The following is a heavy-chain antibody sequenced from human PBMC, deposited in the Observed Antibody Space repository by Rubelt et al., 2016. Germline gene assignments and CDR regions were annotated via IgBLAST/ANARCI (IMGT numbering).Heavy chain of an antibody. D-gene: IGHD2-15*01. CDR3: ASSGGASFDR. J-gene: IGHJ3*02. V-gene: IGHV3-30*04. Sequence: GKGLEWVAAIVYDGSKQHYADSVKGRFIISRDNARNTLSLQMNSLRADDSAVYYCASSGGASFDRWGQGTLVTVSS. CDR2: IVYDGSKQ.